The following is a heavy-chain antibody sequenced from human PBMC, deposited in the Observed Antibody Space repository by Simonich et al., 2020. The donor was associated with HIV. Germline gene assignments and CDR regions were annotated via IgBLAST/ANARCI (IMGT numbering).Heavy chain of an antibody. CDR1: GGSFSDYY. Sequence: QVQLQQWGAGLLKPSETLSLTCAVYGGSFSDYYWSWIRQPPGKGLEWIGEFIHSGSTNSDPSLKFRVTISGDTSKNQFSLKLGSVTAADTAVYYCASRGYGGYGLFAYWGQGTLVTVSS. CDR2: FIHSGST. J-gene: IGHJ4*02. D-gene: IGHD5-12*01. CDR3: ASRGYGGYGLFAY. V-gene: IGHV4-34*12.